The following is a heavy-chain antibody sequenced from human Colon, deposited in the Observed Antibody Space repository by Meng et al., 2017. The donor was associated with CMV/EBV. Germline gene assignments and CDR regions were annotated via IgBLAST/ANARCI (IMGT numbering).Heavy chain of an antibody. V-gene: IGHV3-15*01. Sequence: AASGFTFSNAWMSWVRQAPGKELEWVGRIKRKSDGGTLDYAAPVKGRFSISRDDAKNTLYLEMNSLKIEDTAVYYCSAGAGMSDTDYWGQGTLVTVSS. J-gene: IGHJ4*02. CDR3: SAGAGMSDTDY. CDR1: GFTFSNAW. D-gene: IGHD3-10*01. CDR2: IKRKSDGGTL.